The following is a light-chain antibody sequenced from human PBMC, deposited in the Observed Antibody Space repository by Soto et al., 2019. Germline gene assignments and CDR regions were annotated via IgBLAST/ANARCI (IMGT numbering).Light chain of an antibody. Sequence: DIQMTQSPSSLSASVGDRVTITCRASQSIRSYLNWYQQKPGKAPKLLIYAASSLQSGVPSRFSGSGSGTDFTLTISSLQPEDFATYYCQQNYSNPRTFGQGTKVEIK. CDR3: QQNYSNPRT. CDR1: QSIRSY. J-gene: IGKJ1*01. CDR2: AAS. V-gene: IGKV1-39*01.